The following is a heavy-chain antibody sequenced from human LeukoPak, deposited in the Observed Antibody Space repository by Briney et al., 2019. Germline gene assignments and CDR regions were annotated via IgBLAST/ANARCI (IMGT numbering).Heavy chain of an antibody. D-gene: IGHD3-3*01. V-gene: IGHV1-2*02. CDR3: AREVSWGTIFGASDY. Sequence: GASVKVSCKASGYTFTGYYMHWVRQAPGQGLEWMGWINPNSGGTNYAQKFQGRVTMTRDTSISTAYMELSRLRSDDTAAYYCAREVSWGTIFGASDYWGQGTLVTVSS. J-gene: IGHJ4*02. CDR2: INPNSGGT. CDR1: GYTFTGYY.